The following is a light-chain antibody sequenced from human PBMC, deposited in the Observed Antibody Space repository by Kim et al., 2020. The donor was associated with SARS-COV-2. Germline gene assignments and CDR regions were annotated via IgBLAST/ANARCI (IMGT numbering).Light chain of an antibody. J-gene: IGLJ3*02. CDR1: SSDVGSYNR. CDR2: EVS. CDR3: NSYTSSSTLV. Sequence: QSALTQPPSVSGSPGQSVTISCTGTSSDVGSYNRVSWYQQPPGTAPKLMIYEVSNRPSGVPDRFYGSKSGNTASLTISGLQAEDEADYYCNSYTSSSTLVFGGGTQLTVL. V-gene: IGLV2-18*02.